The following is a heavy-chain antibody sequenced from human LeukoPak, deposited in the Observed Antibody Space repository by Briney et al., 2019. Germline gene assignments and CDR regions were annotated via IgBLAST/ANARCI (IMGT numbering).Heavy chain of an antibody. CDR1: DGSIRTYY. D-gene: IGHD3/OR15-3a*01. CDR2: IYYRGDI. V-gene: IGHV4-59*03. Sequence: SEALSLTCSVSDGSIRTYYWSWIRQSPGQGLEWIGNIYYRGDINYNPSLKSRVIISIDTSKNQFSLKVTSLTAADTAVYYCATNKDWAEADWGQGTLVIVSS. CDR3: ATNKDWAEAD. J-gene: IGHJ4*02.